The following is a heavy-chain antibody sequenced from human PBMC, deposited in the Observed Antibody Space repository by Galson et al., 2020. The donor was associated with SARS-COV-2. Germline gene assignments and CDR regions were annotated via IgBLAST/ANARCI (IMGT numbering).Heavy chain of an antibody. CDR2: ISYDGSNK. CDR3: ARATCTNGVCYSASGFDY. V-gene: IGHV3-30-3*01. Sequence: LSLTCAASGFTFSSYAMHWVRQAPGKGLEWVAVISYDGSNKYYADSVKGRFTISRDNSKNTLYLQMNSLRAEDTAVYYCARATCTNGVCYSASGFDYWGQGTLVTVSS. D-gene: IGHD2-8*01. CDR1: GFTFSSYA. J-gene: IGHJ4*02.